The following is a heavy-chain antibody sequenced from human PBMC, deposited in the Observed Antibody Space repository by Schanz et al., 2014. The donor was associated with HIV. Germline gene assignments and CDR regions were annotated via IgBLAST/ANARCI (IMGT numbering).Heavy chain of an antibody. CDR1: GDTFNSYA. J-gene: IGHJ6*02. D-gene: IGHD3-10*01. V-gene: IGHV1-8*02. Sequence: QVQLVQSGAEVKKPGTSVTLSCKASGDTFNSYALNWVRQAPGQGLEWLGWMNPGSGNTGYAWKFQGRVTMTTDTSTNTAYMELRRLRSDDTAVYYCARAIGKEFSSYYGMDVWGQGTTVTVSS. CDR3: ARAIGKEFSSYYGMDV. CDR2: MNPGSGNT.